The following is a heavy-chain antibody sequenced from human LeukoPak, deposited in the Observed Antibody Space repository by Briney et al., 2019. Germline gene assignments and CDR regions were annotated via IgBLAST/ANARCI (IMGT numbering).Heavy chain of an antibody. Sequence: QAGGALRLSCAGPGFSFSTYAMRWVRQAPGEGLGWGSAISGSGDKTYYADSVKGRFTVSRDDSKNTLYPQMSSLRAEDTAVYYCAKYYGGYAYLDYWGQGTLVTVSS. CDR1: GFSFSTYA. D-gene: IGHD4-17*01. CDR2: ISGSGDKT. CDR3: AKYYGGYAYLDY. V-gene: IGHV3-23*01. J-gene: IGHJ4*02.